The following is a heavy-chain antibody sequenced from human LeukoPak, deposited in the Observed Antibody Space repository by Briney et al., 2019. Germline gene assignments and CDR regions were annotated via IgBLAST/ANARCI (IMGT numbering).Heavy chain of an antibody. CDR3: ARAYYDILTGFPDPFDY. V-gene: IGHV3-48*03. D-gene: IGHD3-9*01. Sequence: GGSLRLSCAASGFTFSSYEMNWVRQAPGKGLEWVSYISSSGSTIYYADSVKGRFTISRDNAKNSLYLQMNRLRAEDTAVYYCARAYYDILTGFPDPFDYWGQGTLVTVSS. CDR1: GFTFSSYE. J-gene: IGHJ4*02. CDR2: ISSSGSTI.